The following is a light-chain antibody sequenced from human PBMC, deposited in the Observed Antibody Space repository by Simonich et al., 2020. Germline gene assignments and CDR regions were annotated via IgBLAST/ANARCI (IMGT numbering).Light chain of an antibody. CDR2: RKN. CDR3: AAWDDSLSGPV. V-gene: IGLV1-47*01. Sequence: QSVLTQPPSASGTPGQRVTISCSGSSSNIGSNYVYGYQQLPGTAPKLLIYRKNQRPSGVPDRFSVSKAGTSASLAISGLRSEDEADYYCAAWDDSLSGPVFGGGTKLTVL. J-gene: IGLJ3*02. CDR1: SSNIGSNY.